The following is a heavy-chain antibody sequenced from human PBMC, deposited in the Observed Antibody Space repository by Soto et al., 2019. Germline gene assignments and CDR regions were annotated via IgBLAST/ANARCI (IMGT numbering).Heavy chain of an antibody. CDR1: VFTFSNYG. CDR3: VKDKKYDILSAWDALDI. D-gene: IGHD3-9*01. V-gene: IGHV3-30*18. J-gene: IGHJ3*02. Sequence: GGSLRLSCAASVFTFSNYGIHWVRQAPGKGLEWVAVISYDGSNKYYADSVKGRFTISRDNSKNTLHLQMNNLRAEDTATYYCVKDKKYDILSAWDALDIWGHGTLVTVSS. CDR2: ISYDGSNK.